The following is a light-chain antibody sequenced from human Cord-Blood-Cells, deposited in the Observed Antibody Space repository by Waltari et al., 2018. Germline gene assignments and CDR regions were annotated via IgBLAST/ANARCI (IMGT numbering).Light chain of an antibody. J-gene: IGLJ1*01. CDR2: RNN. Sequence: QSVLTQPPSASGTPGQRVTIASSRRSSNTGSIYEYWYQQLPGTAPKHLIYRNNQRPSGVPDRFSGSKSGTSASLAISGLRSEDEADYYCAAWDDSLSGYVFGTGTKVTVL. CDR3: AAWDDSLSGYV. CDR1: SSNTGSIY. V-gene: IGLV1-47*01.